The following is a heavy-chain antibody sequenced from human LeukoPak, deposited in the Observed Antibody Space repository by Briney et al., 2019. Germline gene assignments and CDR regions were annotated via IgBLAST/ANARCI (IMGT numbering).Heavy chain of an antibody. CDR2: ISGSGGST. CDR1: GFTFSSYV. J-gene: IGHJ4*02. Sequence: GGSLRLSCAASGFTFSSYVMSCVRQAPGKGLEWVSAISGSGGSTYYADSVKGRFTISRGNSKNTLYLQMNSLRAEDTAVYYCAYPSVRGYGSGSYSNWGQGTLVTVSS. D-gene: IGHD3-10*01. V-gene: IGHV3-23*01. CDR3: AYPSVRGYGSGSYSN.